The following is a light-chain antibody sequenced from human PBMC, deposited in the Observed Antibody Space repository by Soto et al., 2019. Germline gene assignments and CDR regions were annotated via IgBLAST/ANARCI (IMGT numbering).Light chain of an antibody. CDR3: QQYNKWPLT. Sequence: ELVMTQSPATLSVSPGERATLSCRASQSVSSNLAWYQQKPGQAPRLLIYGASTRATGITARFSGSGSGTEFTLTISSLQSEDFAVYYCQQYNKWPLTFGGGTKVEIK. V-gene: IGKV3D-15*01. CDR2: GAS. CDR1: QSVSSN. J-gene: IGKJ4*01.